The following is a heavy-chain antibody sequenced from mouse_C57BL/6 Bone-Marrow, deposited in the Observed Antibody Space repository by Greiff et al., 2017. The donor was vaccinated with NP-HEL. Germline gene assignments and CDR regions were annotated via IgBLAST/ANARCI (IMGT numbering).Heavy chain of an antibody. D-gene: IGHD1-1*01. J-gene: IGHJ1*03. CDR1: GFDFSRYW. CDR3: ARGGSSCYWYFDV. CDR2: INPDSSTI. Sequence: EVQLQQSGGGLVQPGGSLKLSCAASGFDFSRYWMSWVRRAPGKGLEWIGEINPDSSTINYAPYLKDKFIISRDTATNTLYLQMSKVRSEDTALYYCARGGSSCYWYFDVWGRGTTVTVSS. V-gene: IGHV4-1*01.